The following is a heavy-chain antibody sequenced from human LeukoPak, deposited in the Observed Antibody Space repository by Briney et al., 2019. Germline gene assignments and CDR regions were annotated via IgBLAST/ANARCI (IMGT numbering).Heavy chain of an antibody. V-gene: IGHV4-4*07. J-gene: IGHJ6*02. Sequence: PSETLSLTCTVSGGSISSYYWSWIRQPAGKGLEWIGRIYTSGSTNYNPSLKSRVTMSVDTSKNTFSLKLSSVTAADTAVYYCSREHCDWLSSRDIPSEKNYYYYYGMDVWGQGTTVTVSS. D-gene: IGHD3-9*01. CDR2: IYTSGST. CDR3: SREHCDWLSSRDIPSEKNYYYYYGMDV. CDR1: GGSISSYY.